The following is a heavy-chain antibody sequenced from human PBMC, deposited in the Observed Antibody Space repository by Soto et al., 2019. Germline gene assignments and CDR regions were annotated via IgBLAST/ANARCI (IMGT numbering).Heavy chain of an antibody. Sequence: PGGSLRLSCASSGFTFSNAWMNWVRQAPGKGLEWVGRIKSKTDGGTTDYAAPVKGRFTISRDDSKNTLYLQMNGLKTEDTAVYYCTTEAPYYYDSSGYSFDYWGQGTLVTVSS. CDR3: TTEAPYYYDSSGYSFDY. CDR1: GFTFSNAW. D-gene: IGHD3-22*01. J-gene: IGHJ4*02. V-gene: IGHV3-15*07. CDR2: IKSKTDGGTT.